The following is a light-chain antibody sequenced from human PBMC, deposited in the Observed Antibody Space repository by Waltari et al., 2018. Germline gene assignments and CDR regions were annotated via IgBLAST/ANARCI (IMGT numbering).Light chain of an antibody. J-gene: IGKJ4*01. CDR1: QSVGTY. CDR3: HQRNTWPLLT. V-gene: IGKV3-11*01. CDR2: DAS. Sequence: IVLTQSPATLSLSPGESATLSCRASQSVGTYLAWYQHKRGQAPRLLIYDASNSATGIPARFSGSGSGTDFTLTISSLEPEDFAIYYCHQRNTWPLLTFGGGTKVEIK.